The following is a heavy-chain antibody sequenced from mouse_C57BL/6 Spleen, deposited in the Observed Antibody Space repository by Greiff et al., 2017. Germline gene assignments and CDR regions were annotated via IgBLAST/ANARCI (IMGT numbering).Heavy chain of an antibody. CDR2: ISDGGSYT. V-gene: IGHV5-4*01. CDR3: ARDDYGSDWFAY. Sequence: EVKLVESGGGLVKPGGSLKLSCAASGFTFSSYAMSWVRQTPEKRLEWVATISDGGSYTYYPDNVKGRFTISRDNAKNNLYLQMSHLKSEDTAMYYCARDDYGSDWFAYWGQGTLVTVSA. J-gene: IGHJ3*01. CDR1: GFTFSSYA. D-gene: IGHD1-1*01.